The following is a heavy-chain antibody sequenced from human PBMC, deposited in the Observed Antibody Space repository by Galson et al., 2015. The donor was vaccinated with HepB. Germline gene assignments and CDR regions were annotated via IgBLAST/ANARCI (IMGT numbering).Heavy chain of an antibody. CDR2: IIPIFRQT. V-gene: IGHV1-69*13. J-gene: IGHJ3*01. D-gene: IGHD2-21*02. Sequence: SVKVSCKASGVTYSRHLMSWVRQAPGHGLEWVGSIIPIFRQTTYAQSFQGRVTITADESTRTGYMELNSLRSDDTAVYYCARVGKGVLRAFVVETTEEFLDSWGQGTLITVS. CDR3: ARVGKGVLRAFVVETTEEFLDS. CDR1: GVTYSRHL.